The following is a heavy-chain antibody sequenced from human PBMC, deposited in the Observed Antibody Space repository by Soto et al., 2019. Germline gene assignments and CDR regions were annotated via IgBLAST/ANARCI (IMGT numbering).Heavy chain of an antibody. CDR1: GGSFGKSA. V-gene: IGHV1-69*13. CDR2: FIPVYRTL. J-gene: IGHJ4*02. CDR3: ATGVIWIGYFTVDS. Sequence: SVKVSCKASGGSFGKSAINWVRQTPGQGLEWLGGFIPVYRTLNYAQRFQGRVTITADESTGTAYMTLSSLASDDTAVYYCATGVIWIGYFTVDSWGQGTRVTVSS. D-gene: IGHD3-3*01.